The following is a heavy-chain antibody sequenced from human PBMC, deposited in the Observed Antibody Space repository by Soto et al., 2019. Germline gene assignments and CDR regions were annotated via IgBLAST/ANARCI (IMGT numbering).Heavy chain of an antibody. CDR1: GGSFSGYY. CDR2: INHSGST. D-gene: IGHD2-15*01. V-gene: IGHV4-34*01. CDR3: AREGYCSGGSCYSRTLDY. Sequence: SETLSLTCAVYGGSFSGYYWSWIRQPPGKGLEWIGEINHSGSTNYNPSLKSRVTISVDTSENQFSLKLSSVTAADTAVYYFAREGYCSGGSCYSRTLDYWGQGTLVTVPS. J-gene: IGHJ4*02.